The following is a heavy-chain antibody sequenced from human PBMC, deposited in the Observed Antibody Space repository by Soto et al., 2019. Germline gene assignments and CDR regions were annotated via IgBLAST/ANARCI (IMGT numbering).Heavy chain of an antibody. CDR1: VNSVSSNRSA. D-gene: IGHD6-19*01. CDR3: TRGRPYSVAGAKEYYSYGMDV. Sequence: PSQTLSLPCAISVNSVSSNRSACNFIRQSPSRGIELLGRTYYRSNWFNDYAVSVKSRITINPDTSKNQFSLQLDSVTPEDTAVYYCTRGRPYSVAGAKEYYSYGMDVWGQGTTVTVSS. V-gene: IGHV6-1*01. CDR2: TYYRSNWFN. J-gene: IGHJ6*02.